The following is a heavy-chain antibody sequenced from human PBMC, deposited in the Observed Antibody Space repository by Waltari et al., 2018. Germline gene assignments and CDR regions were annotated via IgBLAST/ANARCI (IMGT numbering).Heavy chain of an antibody. CDR3: ARDLRGWDEAFDI. J-gene: IGHJ3*02. CDR2: LRHSRGT. D-gene: IGHD1-26*01. CDR1: GYSISSGYY. V-gene: IGHV4-38-2*02. Sequence: QVQLQESGPGMVKPSETLSLTCAVSGYSISSGYYWGWIGQPPGKGVEWTGSLRHSRGTVPNPSLKSRCTISVDTSKNQFSLKLSSVTAADTAVYYCARDLRGWDEAFDIWGQGTMVTVSS.